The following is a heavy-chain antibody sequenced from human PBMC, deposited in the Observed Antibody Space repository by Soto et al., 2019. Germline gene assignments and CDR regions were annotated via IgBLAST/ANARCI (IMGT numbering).Heavy chain of an antibody. J-gene: IGHJ6*03. D-gene: IGHD5-12*01. CDR3: ARAPQWLRWTTNDYYDYYMDV. V-gene: IGHV1-18*01. Sequence: QVQLVQSGAEVKKPGASVKVSCKASGYTFTSYGISWVRQAPGQGLEWMGWISAYNGNTNYAQKLQGRVTMTTDTSTSTAYMELRSLRSDDTAVYYCARAPQWLRWTTNDYYDYYMDVWGKGTTVTVSS. CDR2: ISAYNGNT. CDR1: GYTFTSYG.